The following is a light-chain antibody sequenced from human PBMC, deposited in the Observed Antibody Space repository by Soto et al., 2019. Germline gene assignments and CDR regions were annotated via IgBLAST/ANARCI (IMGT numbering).Light chain of an antibody. CDR3: QQSYSTLWT. Sequence: DIQMTQSPSSLSASVGDRFTITFLASQSISSYLNWYQQKPGKAPKLLIYAASSLQSGVPSRFSGSGSGTDFTPTISSLQPEDFATYYCQQSYSTLWTFGQGTRWIS. J-gene: IGKJ1*01. V-gene: IGKV1-39*01. CDR2: AAS. CDR1: QSISSY.